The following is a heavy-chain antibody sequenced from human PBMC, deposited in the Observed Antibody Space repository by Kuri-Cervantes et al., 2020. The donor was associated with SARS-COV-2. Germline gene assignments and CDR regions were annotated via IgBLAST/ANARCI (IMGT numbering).Heavy chain of an antibody. J-gene: IGHJ4*02. CDR3: ARLGYDFWSGYHDY. V-gene: IGHV4-4*07. D-gene: IGHD3-3*01. Sequence: SETLSLTCTVSGGSINNYFWTWIRQPAGKGLEWIGRDSATGSTNFNPSLKSRVTISVDTSKNQFSLKLSSVTAADTAVYYCARLGYDFWSGYHDYWGQGTLVTVSS. CDR1: GGSINNYF. CDR2: DSATGST.